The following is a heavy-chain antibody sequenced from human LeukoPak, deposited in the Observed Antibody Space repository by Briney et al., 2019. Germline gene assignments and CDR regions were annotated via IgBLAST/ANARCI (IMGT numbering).Heavy chain of an antibody. J-gene: IGHJ4*02. V-gene: IGHV1-2*04. CDR3: ARGSVGARSNYVGARHYYFDY. Sequence: ASVKVSCKASGYTFTGYYMHWVRQAPGQGLEWMGWINPNSGGTNYAQKFQGWVTMTRDTSISTAYMELSRLRSDDTAVYYCARGSVGARSNYVGARHYYFDYWGQGTLVTVSS. CDR1: GYTFTGYY. D-gene: IGHD4-11*01. CDR2: INPNSGGT.